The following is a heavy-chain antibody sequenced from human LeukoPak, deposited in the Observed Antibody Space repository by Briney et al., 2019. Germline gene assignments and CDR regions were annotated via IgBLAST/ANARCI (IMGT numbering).Heavy chain of an antibody. CDR3: NVRTVRGVRMAANYYYYMDV. Sequence: SETLSLTCTVSGGSISSSSYYWGWIRQPPGKGLEWIGSIYYSGSTYYNPSLKSRVTISVDTSKNQFSLKLSSVTAADTAVYYCNVRTVRGVRMAANYYYYMDVWGKGTTVTISS. J-gene: IGHJ6*03. D-gene: IGHD3-10*01. V-gene: IGHV4-39*01. CDR1: GGSISSSSYY. CDR2: IYYSGST.